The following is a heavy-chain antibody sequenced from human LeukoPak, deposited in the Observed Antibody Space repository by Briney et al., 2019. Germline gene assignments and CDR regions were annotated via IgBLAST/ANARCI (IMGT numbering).Heavy chain of an antibody. V-gene: IGHV3-74*01. D-gene: IGHD3-22*01. Sequence: HPGGSLRLSCAASGFTFSSYWMHWVRQAPGKGLVWVLRIKSDGSTNYADSVKGRFTISRDNAKNTVSLQMNSLRAEDTGVYYCARAPSEIGGYYPEYFRHWGQGTLVTVSS. CDR2: IKSDGST. J-gene: IGHJ1*01. CDR1: GFTFSSYW. CDR3: ARAPSEIGGYYPEYFRH.